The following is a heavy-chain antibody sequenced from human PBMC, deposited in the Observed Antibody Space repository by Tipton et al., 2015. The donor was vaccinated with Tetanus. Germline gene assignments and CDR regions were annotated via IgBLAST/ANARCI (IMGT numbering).Heavy chain of an antibody. D-gene: IGHD4-23*01. CDR3: ARLNGGWLNYYFCGMDV. CDR1: GFMLSSYW. Sequence: GSLRLSCEVSGFMLSSYWMSWVRQAPGKGLEWVANITQDGRETFYVDSLKGRSTISRDNDKSSVYLQLNSLRAEDTAVYYCARLNGGWLNYYFCGMDVWGQGTTVTVSS. V-gene: IGHV3-7*01. J-gene: IGHJ6*02. CDR2: ITQDGRET.